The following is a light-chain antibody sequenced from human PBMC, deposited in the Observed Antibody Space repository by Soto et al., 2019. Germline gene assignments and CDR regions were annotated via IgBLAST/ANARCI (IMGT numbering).Light chain of an antibody. J-gene: IGKJ1*01. V-gene: IGKV3-20*01. CDR1: QSVSTSY. Sequence: DIVLTQSPGTLSLSPGDRATLSCRASQSVSTSYLAWYQQKPGQAPRLLIYGASSRATGIPDRFSGSRSGTDFTLTISRLEPEDFAVYYCQQYGSSGTFGQGTKVDIK. CDR2: GAS. CDR3: QQYGSSGT.